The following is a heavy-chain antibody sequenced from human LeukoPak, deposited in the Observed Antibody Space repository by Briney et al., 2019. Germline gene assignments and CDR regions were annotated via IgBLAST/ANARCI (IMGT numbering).Heavy chain of an antibody. Sequence: GGSLRLSCAASGFTFSSYSMNWVRQAPGKGLEWVSSISSSSSYIYYADSVKGRFTISRDNAKNSLYLQMNSLRAEDTAVYYCARAYSERYGLGYYYMDVWGKGTTVTISS. V-gene: IGHV3-21*01. CDR2: ISSSSSYI. J-gene: IGHJ6*03. D-gene: IGHD1-26*01. CDR1: GFTFSSYS. CDR3: ARAYSERYGLGYYYMDV.